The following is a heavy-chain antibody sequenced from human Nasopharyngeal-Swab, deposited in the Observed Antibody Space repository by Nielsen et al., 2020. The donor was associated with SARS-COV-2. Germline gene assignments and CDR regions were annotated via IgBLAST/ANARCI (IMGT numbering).Heavy chain of an antibody. CDR3: ARDQRGDYDFWSGYYERTGYGMDV. Sequence: VRQAPGKGLEWGSSVSSSSSYIYYADSVKGRFTISRDNAKNSLYLQMNSLRAEDTAVYYCARDQRGDYDFWSGYYERTGYGMDVWGQGTTVTVSS. D-gene: IGHD3-3*01. V-gene: IGHV3-21*01. CDR2: VSSSSSYI. J-gene: IGHJ6*02.